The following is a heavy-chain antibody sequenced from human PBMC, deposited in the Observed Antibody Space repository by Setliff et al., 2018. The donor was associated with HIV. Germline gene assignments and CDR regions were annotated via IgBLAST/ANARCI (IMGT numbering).Heavy chain of an antibody. V-gene: IGHV4-39*01. Sequence: SETLSLTCAVYNVAISSNSYYWGWIRQPPGMGLEWIGSISQSGTTYYSPSLKNRVTISVDTSRNRFSLKLGSVSASDTANYYCARQPLYFGEPYYFDYWGLGTLVTVSS. CDR2: ISQSGTT. D-gene: IGHD3-10*01. CDR3: ARQPLYFGEPYYFDY. J-gene: IGHJ4*02. CDR1: NVAISSNSYY.